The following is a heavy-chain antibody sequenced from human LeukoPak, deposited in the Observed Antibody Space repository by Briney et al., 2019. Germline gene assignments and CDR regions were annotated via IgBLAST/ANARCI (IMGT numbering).Heavy chain of an antibody. D-gene: IGHD6-19*01. CDR1: GYTFTGYY. CDR2: ISPNSGGT. V-gene: IGHV1-2*02. J-gene: IGHJ4*02. Sequence: ASVKVSCKASGYTFTGYYLHWVRQAPGQGLEWMGWISPNSGGTNYAQKFQGRVTMTRDTSISTAYMELSRLRSDDTAVYYCARRYSSGWCYFDYWGQGTLVTVSS. CDR3: ARRYSSGWCYFDY.